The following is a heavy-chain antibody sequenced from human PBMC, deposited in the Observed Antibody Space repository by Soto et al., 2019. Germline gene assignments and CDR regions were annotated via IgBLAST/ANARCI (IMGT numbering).Heavy chain of an antibody. J-gene: IGHJ3*02. D-gene: IGHD3-10*01. CDR1: GYTFSNYY. CDR3: TRVELVWSNYAFDI. Sequence: QVQLVQSGTEVKKPGASVIVSCKASGYTFSNYYIHWVRQAPGQGLEWLGMINPSGGSTRYEQKFQGRVTMSADTSTSTVYMELSSLRSEDTAMYYCTRVELVWSNYAFDIWGQGTMVTVSS. CDR2: INPSGGST. V-gene: IGHV1-46*01.